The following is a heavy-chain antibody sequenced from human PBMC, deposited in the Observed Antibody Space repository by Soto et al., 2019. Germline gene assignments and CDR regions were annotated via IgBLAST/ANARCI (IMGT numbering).Heavy chain of an antibody. D-gene: IGHD3-9*01. CDR3: ARTASYDILIY. J-gene: IGHJ4*02. CDR2: IYYSGST. V-gene: IGHV4-39*01. CDR1: GSPNTISRYY. Sequence: SEPLSQTYTTSGSPNTISRYYWGWIRQPPGKGLEWIGSIYYSGSTYYNPSLKSRVTIPVDTSKNPFSLKLSSVTAADTAVYYCARTASYDILIYWGQG.